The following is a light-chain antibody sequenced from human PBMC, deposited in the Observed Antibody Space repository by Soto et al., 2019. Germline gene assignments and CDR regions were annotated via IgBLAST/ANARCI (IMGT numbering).Light chain of an antibody. V-gene: IGKV3-15*01. CDR1: QSVRTY. J-gene: IGKJ1*01. Sequence: DIVLTQAPATLSSSLRERLNLSCRASQSVRTYLAWYQVKPGQAPRLLIYGASTRATGIPARFSGSGSGTEFTLTISSLQSEDFAVYYCQQYNNCPRTFGQGTKVDIK. CDR2: GAS. CDR3: QQYNNCPRT.